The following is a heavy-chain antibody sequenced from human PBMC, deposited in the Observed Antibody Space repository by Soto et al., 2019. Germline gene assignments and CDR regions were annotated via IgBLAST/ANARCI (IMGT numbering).Heavy chain of an antibody. J-gene: IGHJ4*02. CDR2: IIPIFGTA. V-gene: IGHV1-69*13. Sequence: SVKGSCKASGGTFSSYAISWVRQAPGQGLEWMGGIIPIFGTANYAQKFQGRVTITADESTSTAYMELSSLRSEDTAVYYCARDHGGDYPLDSWGQGTLVTVSS. CDR1: GGTFSSYA. D-gene: IGHD4-17*01. CDR3: ARDHGGDYPLDS.